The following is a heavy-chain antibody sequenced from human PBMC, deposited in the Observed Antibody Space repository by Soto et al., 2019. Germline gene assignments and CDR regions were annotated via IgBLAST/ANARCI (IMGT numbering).Heavy chain of an antibody. CDR2: IKQDGGDK. Sequence: EMQLVESGGRLVQPGGSLRLSCAASGFTFSSFWMSWVRQAPGKGLEWVANIKQDGGDKYYVDSVRGRFTISRDNAKNSLFLQMNSLRAEDTAVYYCARVKSIAAQEWGQGTLVTVSS. J-gene: IGHJ4*02. V-gene: IGHV3-7*05. D-gene: IGHD6-6*01. CDR1: GFTFSSFW. CDR3: ARVKSIAAQE.